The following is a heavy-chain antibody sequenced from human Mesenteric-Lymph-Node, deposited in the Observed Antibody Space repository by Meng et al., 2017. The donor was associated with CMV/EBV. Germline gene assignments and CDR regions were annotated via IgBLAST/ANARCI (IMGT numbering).Heavy chain of an antibody. D-gene: IGHD2-15*01. V-gene: IGHV1-69*13. J-gene: IGHJ6*02. Sequence: SVKVSCKASGGYFNNYVISWVRQAPGQGLEWMGGIIPIFGTINYAERFQGRVTINADASTSTAYMELSRLRSEDTAVYYCARGGYCSGSSCYSVYYAYGLDVWGQGTTVTVSS. CDR2: IIPIFGTI. CDR1: GGYFNNYV. CDR3: ARGGYCSGSSCYSVYYAYGLDV.